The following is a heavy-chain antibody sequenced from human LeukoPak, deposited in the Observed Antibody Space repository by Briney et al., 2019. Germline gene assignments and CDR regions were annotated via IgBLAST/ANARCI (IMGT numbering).Heavy chain of an antibody. J-gene: IGHJ4*02. CDR3: ARGFGTSWFDY. V-gene: IGHV1-2*04. CDR2: INPNGGGT. CDR1: GYTFTANY. Sequence: GASVKVSCKASGYTFTANYIHWVRQAPGQGLKWMGWINPNGGGTHYVQKFQGWVTLTRDTSISTLYMELSSLKSDDTAVYYCARGFGTSWFDYWGQGTLVTVSS. D-gene: IGHD2-2*01.